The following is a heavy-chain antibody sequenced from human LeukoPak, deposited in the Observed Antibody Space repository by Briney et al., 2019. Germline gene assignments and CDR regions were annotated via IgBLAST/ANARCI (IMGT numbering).Heavy chain of an antibody. CDR3: ARDPAWGSGSYFDY. CDR2: TDTKGGNR. CDR1: GFTLSTHA. D-gene: IGHD3-10*01. V-gene: IGHV3-64*02. J-gene: IGHJ4*02. Sequence: GGSLRLSCVVSGFTLSTHAIHWVRQAPGKGLEHVSVTDTKGGNRFFSDSVRGRFTISRDNSKNTLYLQMGSLRDEDMAVYYCARDPAWGSGSYFDYWGQGTLVSVAS.